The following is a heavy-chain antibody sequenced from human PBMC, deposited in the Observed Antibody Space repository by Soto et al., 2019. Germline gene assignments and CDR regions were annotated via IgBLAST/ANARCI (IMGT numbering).Heavy chain of an antibody. CDR3: AKVTFSGDYYYSYGMDV. CDR1: GFTFSAYG. J-gene: IGHJ6*02. CDR2: ISYDGSSK. V-gene: IGHV3-30*18. Sequence: ESGGGVVQPGRSLRLSCAASGFTFSAYGMHWVRQAPGKGLEWVTVISYDGSSKYYADSVKGRFIVSRDNSKNTLYLQMNSLRPEDTAVYYCAKVTFSGDYYYSYGMDVWGQGTTVTVSS. D-gene: IGHD1-26*01.